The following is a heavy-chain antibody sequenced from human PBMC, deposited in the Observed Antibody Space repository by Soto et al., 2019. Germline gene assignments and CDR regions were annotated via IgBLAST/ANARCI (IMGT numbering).Heavy chain of an antibody. D-gene: IGHD3-22*01. CDR1: GGTFSSYP. V-gene: IGHV1-69*10. CDR3: ARDRGYYYDSSALSAAFDI. CDR2: IVPILGTA. Sequence: SVKVSRKASGGTFSSYPSSWVRQAPEKGIEWMGGIVPILGTANYAQEFLGRVTITADKYSSTAYMELSSLRTEDTAVYYCARDRGYYYDSSALSAAFDIWGQGTMVTVSS. J-gene: IGHJ3*02.